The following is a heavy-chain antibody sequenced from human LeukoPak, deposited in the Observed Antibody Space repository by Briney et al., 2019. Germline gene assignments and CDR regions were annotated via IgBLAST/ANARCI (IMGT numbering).Heavy chain of an antibody. CDR1: GFTFSSYG. J-gene: IGHJ6*02. V-gene: IGHV3-33*01. CDR3: ARDRYCANGVCHSPPGMDV. CDR2: IWFDGKNE. Sequence: GGSLRLSCAASGFTFSSYGMHWVRQAPGKGLEWVADIWFDGKNEHFADSVKGRFTISRDNSKNTMYLQINSLRAEDTAVNYCARDRYCANGVCHSPPGMDVWGQGTTVTVSS. D-gene: IGHD2-8*01.